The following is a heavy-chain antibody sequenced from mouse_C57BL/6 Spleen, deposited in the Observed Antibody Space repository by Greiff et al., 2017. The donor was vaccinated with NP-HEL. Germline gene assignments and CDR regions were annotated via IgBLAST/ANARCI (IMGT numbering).Heavy chain of an antibody. CDR1: GYSFTGYY. J-gene: IGHJ3*01. CDR2: INPSTGGT. V-gene: IGHV1-42*01. Sequence: VQLQQSGPELVKPGASVKISCKASGYSFTGYYMNWVKQSPEKSLEWLGEINPSTGGTTYNQKFKAKAPVTVDKSSSTAYMQLKSLTSEDSAGYYCARGANWDSWFAYWGQGTLVTVSA. CDR3: ARGANWDSWFAY. D-gene: IGHD4-1*01.